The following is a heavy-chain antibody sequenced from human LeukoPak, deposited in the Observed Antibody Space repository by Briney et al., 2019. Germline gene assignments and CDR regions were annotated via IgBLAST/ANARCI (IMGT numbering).Heavy chain of an antibody. CDR3: AKALSSAIAVAGTRDY. V-gene: IGHV3-21*04. Sequence: PGGSLRLSCAASGFTFSSYSMNWVRQAPGKGLEWVSSISSSSSYIYYADSVKGRFTISRDNAKNSLYLQMNSLRAEDTAVYYCAKALSSAIAVAGTRDYWGQGTLVTVSS. J-gene: IGHJ4*02. D-gene: IGHD6-19*01. CDR2: ISSSSSYI. CDR1: GFTFSSYS.